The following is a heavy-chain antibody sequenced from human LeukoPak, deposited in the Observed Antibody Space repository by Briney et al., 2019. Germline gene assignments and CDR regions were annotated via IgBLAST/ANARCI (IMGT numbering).Heavy chain of an antibody. D-gene: IGHD1-1*01. V-gene: IGHV3-7*03. CDR1: GMTFKNYW. CDR3: ARYCTFRTCSGTKFDS. J-gene: IGHJ4*02. Sequence: PGGSLRLSCAVSGMTFKNYWMSWFRQTPGKGLEWVATINQDESEKYYLDSVKGRFTISRDTAKNSLYLQMYSLTAEDTALYHCARYCTFRTCSGTKFDSWGPGTLVTVSS. CDR2: INQDESEK.